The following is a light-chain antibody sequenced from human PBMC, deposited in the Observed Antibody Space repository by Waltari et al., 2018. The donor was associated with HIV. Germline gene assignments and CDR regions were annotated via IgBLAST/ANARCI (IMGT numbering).Light chain of an antibody. V-gene: IGLV2-11*01. CDR2: DVT. CDR3: CSYAGYYTYV. J-gene: IGLJ1*01. CDR1: YSDVDVDNY. Sequence: QSALTQPRSVSGSPGQSVTISCTGTYSDVDVDNYVSWYQLHPGKAPRLIIYDVTTRPSGVPDRFSGSKSGKTASLTISGVQPEDEADYYCCSYAGYYTYVCGTGT.